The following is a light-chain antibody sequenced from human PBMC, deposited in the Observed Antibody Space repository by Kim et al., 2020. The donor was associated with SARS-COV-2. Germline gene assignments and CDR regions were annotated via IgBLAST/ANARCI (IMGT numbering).Light chain of an antibody. CDR2: DAS. CDR3: QQSHTTPYT. CDR1: QSISNH. V-gene: IGKV1-39*01. Sequence: SASVGDRVTNTCRASQSISNHLNWFQQKPGKPPKVLIYDASTLQSGVPSGFSGTGSGTDFTLTISSLQPEDFATYYCQQSHTTPYTFGQGTRLEI. J-gene: IGKJ2*01.